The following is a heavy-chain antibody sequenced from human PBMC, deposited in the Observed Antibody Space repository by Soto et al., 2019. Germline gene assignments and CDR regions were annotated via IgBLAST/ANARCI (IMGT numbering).Heavy chain of an antibody. J-gene: IGHJ4*02. CDR3: ARRYGGNFDY. CDR2: IYYSGST. V-gene: IGHV4-59*01. CDR1: GGSISSYY. D-gene: IGHD3-16*01. Sequence: QVQLQESGPGLVKPSETLSLTCTVSGGSISSYYWSWIRQPPGKGLEWIGYIYYSGSTNYNPSLNSRVTISVDTSKNQFSLKLGSVTAADTAVYYCARRYGGNFDYWGQGTLVTVSS.